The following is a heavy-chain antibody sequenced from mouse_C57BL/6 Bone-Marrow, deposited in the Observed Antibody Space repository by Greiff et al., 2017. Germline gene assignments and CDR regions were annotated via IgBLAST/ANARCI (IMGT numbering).Heavy chain of an antibody. CDR1: GYTFTSYW. V-gene: IGHV1-55*01. CDR3: ARSYGYDFAY. CDR2: IYPGSGST. J-gene: IGHJ3*01. D-gene: IGHD2-2*01. Sequence: VQLQQSGAELVKPGASVKMSCKASGYTFTSYWITWVKQRPGQGLEWIGDIYPGSGSTNYNEKFKSKATMTVDTSSSTAYLQLSSLTSEDSAVYYCARSYGYDFAYWGQGTLVTVSA.